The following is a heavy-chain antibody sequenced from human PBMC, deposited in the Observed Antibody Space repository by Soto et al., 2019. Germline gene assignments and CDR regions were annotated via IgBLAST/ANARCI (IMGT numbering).Heavy chain of an antibody. CDR1: GYTFTSYA. V-gene: IGHV1-3*01. CDR3: ASTVGIQLWLRWDV. J-gene: IGHJ4*02. D-gene: IGHD5-18*01. CDR2: INAGNGNT. Sequence: GPSVKVSCKASGYTFTSYAMHWVRQAPGQRLEWMGWINAGNGNTKYSQKFQGRVTITRDTSASTAYMEPSSLRSEDTAVYYCASTVGIQLWLRWDVWGQGTLVTVSS.